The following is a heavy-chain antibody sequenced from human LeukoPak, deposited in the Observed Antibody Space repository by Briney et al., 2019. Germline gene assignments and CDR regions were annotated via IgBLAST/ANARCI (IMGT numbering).Heavy chain of an antibody. Sequence: PGRSLRLSCAASGFTFSSYAMHWVRQAPGKGLEWVAVISYDGSNKYYADSVKGRFTISRDNSKNTPYLQMNSLRAEDTAVYYCARDQRGSYDFDYWGQGTLVTVSS. CDR2: ISYDGSNK. J-gene: IGHJ4*02. D-gene: IGHD1-26*01. CDR1: GFTFSSYA. CDR3: ARDQRGSYDFDY. V-gene: IGHV3-30-3*01.